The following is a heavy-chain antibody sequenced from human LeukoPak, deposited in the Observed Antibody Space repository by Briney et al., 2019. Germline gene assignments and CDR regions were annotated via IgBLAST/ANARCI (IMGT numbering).Heavy chain of an antibody. CDR2: IYHSGST. V-gene: IGHV4-4*02. CDR3: ARYYYDSSGYRVY. J-gene: IGHJ4*02. Sequence: SETLSLTCAVSGGSISSSNWWNWVRQPPGKGLEWIGEIYHSGSTNYNPSLKSRVTISVDKSKNQFSLKLSSVTAADTAVYYCARYYYDSSGYRVYWGQGTLVTVSS. CDR1: GGSISSSNW. D-gene: IGHD3-22*01.